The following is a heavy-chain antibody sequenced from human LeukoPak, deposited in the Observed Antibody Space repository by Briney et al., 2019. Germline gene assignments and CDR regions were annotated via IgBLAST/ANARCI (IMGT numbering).Heavy chain of an antibody. Sequence: GGSLRLSCAASGFTFSSYGMHWVRQAPGKGLEWVAVIWYDGSNKYYADSVKGRFTISRDNSKNTLYLQMNSLRAEDTAVCYCARAADYGDYVYGMDVWGQGTTVTVSS. CDR1: GFTFSSYG. CDR2: IWYDGSNK. V-gene: IGHV3-33*01. D-gene: IGHD4-17*01. J-gene: IGHJ6*02. CDR3: ARAADYGDYVYGMDV.